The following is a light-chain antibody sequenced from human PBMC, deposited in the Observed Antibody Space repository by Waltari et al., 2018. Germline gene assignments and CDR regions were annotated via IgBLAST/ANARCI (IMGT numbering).Light chain of an antibody. V-gene: IGKV3-11*01. CDR2: DTS. CDR3: QQRSSWPLT. J-gene: IGKJ4*01. Sequence: EIVLIQSPATLALSPGERATLSCRASQSVRNYLAWFQKKPGQVPRLLIYDTSNRGTGVPARFSGSGSGTDFTLTISSLESEDFAVYYCQQRSSWPLTFGGGTKVQIK. CDR1: QSVRNY.